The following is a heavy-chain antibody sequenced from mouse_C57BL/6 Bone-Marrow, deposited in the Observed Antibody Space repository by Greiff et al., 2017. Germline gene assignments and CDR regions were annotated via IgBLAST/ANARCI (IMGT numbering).Heavy chain of an antibody. CDR1: GFTFSSYG. V-gene: IGHV5-6*02. Sequence: EVKVVESGGDLVKPGGSLKLSCAASGFTFSSYGMSWVRQTPEKRLEWVATISSGGSYTYYPDSVKGRFTISRDNAKNTLYLQMSSLKSEDTAMYYCARRGVVATPYWYFDVWGTGTTVTVSS. CDR2: ISSGGSYT. D-gene: IGHD1-1*01. J-gene: IGHJ1*03. CDR3: ARRGVVATPYWYFDV.